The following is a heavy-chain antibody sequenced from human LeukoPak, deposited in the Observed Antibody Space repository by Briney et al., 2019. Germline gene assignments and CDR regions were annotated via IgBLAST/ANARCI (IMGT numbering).Heavy chain of an antibody. CDR3: ARAGALIAARPNDY. CDR1: GFTFDDYA. CDR2: ISGSGGST. V-gene: IGHV3-23*01. Sequence: PGRSLRLSCAASGFTFDDYAMHWVRQAPGKGLEWVSAISGSGGSTYYADSVKGRFTISRDNSKNTLYLQMNSLRAEDTAVYYCARAGALIAARPNDYWGQGTLVTVSS. D-gene: IGHD6-6*01. J-gene: IGHJ4*02.